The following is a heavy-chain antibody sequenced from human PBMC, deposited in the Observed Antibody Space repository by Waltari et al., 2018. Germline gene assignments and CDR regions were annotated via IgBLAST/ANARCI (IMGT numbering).Heavy chain of an antibody. CDR1: GGSFSGYY. Sequence: QVQLQQWGAGLLKPSETLSLTCAVYGGSFSGYYWSWIRQPPGKGLEWIGEINHSGSTNYNPSLKSRVTISVDTSKNQFSLKLSSVTAADTAVYYCARILWIWSAFDIWGQGTMVTVSS. CDR3: ARILWIWSAFDI. J-gene: IGHJ3*02. V-gene: IGHV4-34*01. D-gene: IGHD5-12*01. CDR2: INHSGST.